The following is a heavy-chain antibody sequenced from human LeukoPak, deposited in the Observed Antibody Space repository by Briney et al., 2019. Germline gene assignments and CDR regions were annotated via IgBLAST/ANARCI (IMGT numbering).Heavy chain of an antibody. CDR1: GFTFSSYG. Sequence: GGSLRLSCAASGFTFSSYGMSWVRQAPGKGLEWVSAISGSGGSTYYADSVKGRFTISRDNSKNTLYLQMNSLKSEDTAVYYCITEPPMDFFVVLPAWGQGTLVTVSS. CDR2: ISGSGGST. J-gene: IGHJ5*02. CDR3: ITEPPMDFFVVLPA. D-gene: IGHD2-2*01. V-gene: IGHV3-23*01.